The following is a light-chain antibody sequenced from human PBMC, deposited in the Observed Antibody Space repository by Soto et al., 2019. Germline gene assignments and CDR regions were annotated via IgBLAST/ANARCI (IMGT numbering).Light chain of an antibody. CDR2: GIS. CDR1: QTVTRSY. J-gene: IGKJ1*01. V-gene: IGKV3-20*01. Sequence: EIVLTQSPGTLSLSPGEIATLSFSASQTVTRSYLAWYQHKPGQAPRLLISGISRRAPGIPDRFSGDGSGTDFTLTISRLEPEDFAVYYCQQYDIWPPTFGQGTKVDIK. CDR3: QQYDIWPPT.